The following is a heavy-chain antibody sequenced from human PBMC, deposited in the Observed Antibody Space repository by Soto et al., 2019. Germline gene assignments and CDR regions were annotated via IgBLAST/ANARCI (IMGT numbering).Heavy chain of an antibody. CDR1: GGSMNSHDYY. Sequence: QQQLQESGPGLVKPSQTLSLTCTVSGGSMNSHDYYWSWIRQPPGKGLEWIGYIHNSGSTYYNPSSKSRLTISSDMSKNQSSLSLNSVTAADTALYFCARGEVRGPFDIWGQGTKVTVSS. J-gene: IGHJ3*02. V-gene: IGHV4-30-4*01. CDR2: IHNSGST. D-gene: IGHD3-10*01. CDR3: ARGEVRGPFDI.